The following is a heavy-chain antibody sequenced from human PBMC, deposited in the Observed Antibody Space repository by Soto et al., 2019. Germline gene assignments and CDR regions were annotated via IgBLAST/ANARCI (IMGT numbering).Heavy chain of an antibody. CDR3: ARLTGVVYQPYYFDY. CDR2: ISYDGSNK. J-gene: IGHJ4*02. D-gene: IGHD2-15*01. V-gene: IGHV3-30-3*01. CDR1: GFTLSSYA. Sequence: GGSMSLDCAASGFTLSSYAMHWVRQAPGKGLEWVAVISYDGSNKYYADSVKGRFTISRGNSKNTLYLQMNSLRAEDTAVYYCARLTGVVYQPYYFDYWGQGTLVTVSS.